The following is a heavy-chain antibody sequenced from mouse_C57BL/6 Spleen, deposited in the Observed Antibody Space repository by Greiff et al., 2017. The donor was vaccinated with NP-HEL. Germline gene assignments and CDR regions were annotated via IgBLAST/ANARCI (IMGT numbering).Heavy chain of an antibody. D-gene: IGHD2-3*01. CDR3: ARRGDGYCDY. CDR2: IYPGSGST. V-gene: IGHV1-55*01. J-gene: IGHJ2*01. Sequence: QVHVKQPGAELVKPGASVKMSCKASGYTFTSYWITWVKQRPGQGLEWIGDIYPGSGSTNYNEKFKSKATLTVDTSSSTAYMQLSSLTSEDSAVYYCARRGDGYCDYWGQGTTLTVSS. CDR1: GYTFTSYW.